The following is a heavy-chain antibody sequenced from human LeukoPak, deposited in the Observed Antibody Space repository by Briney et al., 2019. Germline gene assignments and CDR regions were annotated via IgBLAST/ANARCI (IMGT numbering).Heavy chain of an antibody. Sequence: SETLSLTCADYGESFSGYYWSWIRQPPGKGLEWIGEINHSGSTNYNPSLKSRVTISVDTSKNQFSLKLSSVTAADTAVYYCARGGRYYDSSGPPPLDYWGQGTLVTVSS. D-gene: IGHD3-22*01. J-gene: IGHJ4*02. V-gene: IGHV4-34*01. CDR3: ARGGRYYDSSGPPPLDY. CDR2: INHSGST. CDR1: GESFSGYY.